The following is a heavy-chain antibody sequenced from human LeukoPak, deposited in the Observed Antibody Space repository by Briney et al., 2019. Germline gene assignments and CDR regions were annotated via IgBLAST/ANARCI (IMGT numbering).Heavy chain of an antibody. Sequence: SETLSLTCAVYGGSFSGYYWSWIRQPPGKGLEWIGEINHSGGTNYNPSLKSRVTISVDTSKNQFSLKLSSVTAADTAVYYCARGRYDILTGYSPHDYWGQGTLVTVSS. J-gene: IGHJ4*02. D-gene: IGHD3-9*01. CDR3: ARGRYDILTGYSPHDY. CDR1: GGSFSGYY. V-gene: IGHV4-34*01. CDR2: INHSGGT.